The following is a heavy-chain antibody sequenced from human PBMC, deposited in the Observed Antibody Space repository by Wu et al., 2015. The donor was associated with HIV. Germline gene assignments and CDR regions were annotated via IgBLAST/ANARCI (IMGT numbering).Heavy chain of an antibody. CDR1: GGTFSSYA. J-gene: IGHJ4*02. CDR2: IIPIFGTA. D-gene: IGHD2-2*01. Sequence: QVQLVQSGAEVKKPGSSVKVSCKASGGTFSSYAISWVRQAPGQGLEWMGGIIPIFGTANYAQKFQGRVTITTDESTSTAYMELSSLRSEDTAVYYCARGEGYCSSTSCYGGGPGGWATWGQGTRGHRLL. V-gene: IGHV1-69*05. CDR3: ARGEGYCSSTSCYGGGPGGWAT.